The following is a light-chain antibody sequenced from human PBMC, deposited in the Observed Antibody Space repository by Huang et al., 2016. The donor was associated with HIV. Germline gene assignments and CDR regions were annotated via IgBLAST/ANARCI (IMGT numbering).Light chain of an antibody. CDR2: AAS. Sequence: DIQMTQSPSSVSASIGDRVTITCRASQSINNYLAWYQQKPGKAPKLLIYAASSLQSGVPSRVSGSGSGKDFTLTISSLQPEDFATYYCQQGDSFPTFGGGTKVEFK. V-gene: IGKV1-12*01. CDR3: QQGDSFPT. J-gene: IGKJ4*01. CDR1: QSINNY.